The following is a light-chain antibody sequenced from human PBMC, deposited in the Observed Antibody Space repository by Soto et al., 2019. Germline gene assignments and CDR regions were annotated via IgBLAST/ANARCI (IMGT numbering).Light chain of an antibody. CDR2: GAS. CDR3: QHRSA. V-gene: IGKV3-15*01. CDR1: QSVSSN. J-gene: IGKJ1*01. Sequence: EIVMTQSPAPLSVSPGERATLSCRARQSVSSNLAWYQQKPGQAPRLLIYGASTRATGIPARFSGSGSGTEFTLTISSLQSEDFAVYYCQHRSAFGQGTKVEIK.